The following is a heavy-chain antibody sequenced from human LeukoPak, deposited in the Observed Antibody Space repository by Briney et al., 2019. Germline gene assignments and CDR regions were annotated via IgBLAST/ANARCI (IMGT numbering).Heavy chain of an antibody. Sequence: SVKVSCKASGYTFTSYAISWVRQAPGQGLEWMGGIIPIFGTANYAQKFQGRVTITADESTSTAYMELSSLRSEDTAVYYCARGKDILTGYMHYYYYYYMDVWGKGTTVTISS. CDR3: ARGKDILTGYMHYYYYYYMDV. CDR2: IIPIFGTA. D-gene: IGHD3-9*01. V-gene: IGHV1-69*13. J-gene: IGHJ6*03. CDR1: GYTFTSYA.